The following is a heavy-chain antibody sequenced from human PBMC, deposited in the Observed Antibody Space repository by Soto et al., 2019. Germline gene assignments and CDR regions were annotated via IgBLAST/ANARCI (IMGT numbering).Heavy chain of an antibody. CDR3: AREPYIAVAGTYYYYYYGMDV. CDR2: INPNSGGT. Sequence: ASVKVSCKASGYTFTGYYMHWVRQAPGQGLEWMGWINPNSGGTNYAQKFQGRVTMTRDTSISTAYMELSRLRSDDTAVYYCAREPYIAVAGTYYYYYYGMDVWGQGTTVTVSS. V-gene: IGHV1-2*02. D-gene: IGHD6-19*01. CDR1: GYTFTGYY. J-gene: IGHJ6*02.